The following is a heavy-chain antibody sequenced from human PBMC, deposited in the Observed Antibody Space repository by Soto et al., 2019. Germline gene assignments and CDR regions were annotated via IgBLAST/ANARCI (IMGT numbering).Heavy chain of an antibody. CDR3: ARAWGTGSYYPGVMDV. Sequence: PSETLSLTCTVSGGSITTGGYYWSWIRQHPGKGLEWIGYIYYSGSTYYNPSLKSRVTISVDTSKNQFSLKLNSVTAADTAVHYCARAWGTGSYYPGVMDVWGPGTTVTVS. CDR1: GGSITTGGYY. D-gene: IGHD3-10*01. CDR2: IYYSGST. V-gene: IGHV4-31*03. J-gene: IGHJ6*02.